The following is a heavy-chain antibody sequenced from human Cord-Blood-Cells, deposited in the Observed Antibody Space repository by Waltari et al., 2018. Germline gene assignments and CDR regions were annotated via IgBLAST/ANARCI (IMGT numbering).Heavy chain of an antibody. CDR2: INPNSGGT. Sequence: QVQLVQSGAEVKKPGASVKVACKASGYTFTGYSLHWVRQSPGKGLEWMGWINPNSGGTNYAQKFQGRVTMTRDTSISTAYMELSRLRSDDTAVYYCARVGIREEYNWFDPWGQGTLVTVSS. CDR1: GYTFTGYS. CDR3: ARVGIREEYNWFDP. J-gene: IGHJ5*02. D-gene: IGHD1-26*01. V-gene: IGHV1-2*02.